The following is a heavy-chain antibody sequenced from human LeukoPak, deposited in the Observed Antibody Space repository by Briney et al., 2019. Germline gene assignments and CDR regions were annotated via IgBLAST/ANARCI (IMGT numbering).Heavy chain of an antibody. CDR1: GFIFSDHY. D-gene: IGHD1-26*01. CDR2: ISNGGTYT. CDR3: ARGSGDFDS. V-gene: IGHV3-11*06. Sequence: GSLRLSCEASGFIFSDHYMSWIRQAPGEGLEWLSYISNGGTYTKYADSVKGRFTISRDDANLLYLQMNSLRAEDTAVYYCARGSGDFDSWGQGTLVTVSS. J-gene: IGHJ4*02.